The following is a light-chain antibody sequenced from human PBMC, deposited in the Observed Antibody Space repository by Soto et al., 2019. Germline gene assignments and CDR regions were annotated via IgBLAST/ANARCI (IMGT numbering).Light chain of an antibody. CDR2: GAF. V-gene: IGKV3-20*01. Sequence: EIVLTQSPGTLSLSPGERATLSCRASQSVSHNYLAWYQQKPGQAPRLLISGAFSRATGIPDRFRGGGSGTAFALTISRLEPEDFAVYYCQQYGSSPLTFGGGTKVEIK. CDR3: QQYGSSPLT. CDR1: QSVSHNY. J-gene: IGKJ4*01.